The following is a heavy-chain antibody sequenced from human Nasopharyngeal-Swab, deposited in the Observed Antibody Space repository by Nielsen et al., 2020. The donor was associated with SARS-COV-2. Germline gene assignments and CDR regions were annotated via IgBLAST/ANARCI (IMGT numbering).Heavy chain of an antibody. J-gene: IGHJ6*03. CDR2: IKQDRSEK. CDR1: GFTFSSYW. D-gene: IGHD5-12*01. V-gene: IGHV3-7*01. Sequence: GGSLRLSCAASGFTFSSYWMSWVRQAPGKGLEWVANIKQDRSEKYYVDSVKGRFAISRDNAKNSLYLQMNSLRAEDTAVYYCARATIVATIFGYYYYYYMDVWGKGTTVTVSS. CDR3: ARATIVATIFGYYYYYYMDV.